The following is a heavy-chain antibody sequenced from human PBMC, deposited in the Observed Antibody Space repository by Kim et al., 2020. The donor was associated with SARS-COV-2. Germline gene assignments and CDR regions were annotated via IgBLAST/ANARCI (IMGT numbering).Heavy chain of an antibody. Sequence: GGTNYAQKFQGWVTMTRDTSISTAYMELSRLRSDDTAVYYCARDTGGMDVWGQGTTVTVSS. CDR3: ARDTGGMDV. CDR2: GGT. V-gene: IGHV1-2*04. D-gene: IGHD4-4*01. J-gene: IGHJ6*02.